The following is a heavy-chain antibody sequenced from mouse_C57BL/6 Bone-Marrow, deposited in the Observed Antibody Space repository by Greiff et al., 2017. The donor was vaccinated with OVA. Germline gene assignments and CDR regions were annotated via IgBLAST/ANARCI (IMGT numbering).Heavy chain of an antibody. CDR1: GYTFTDYY. CDR3: ARSERLRDYFDY. Sequence: VQLQQSGAELVRPGASVKLSCKASGYTFTDYYISWVKQRPGQGLEWIARIYPGSGNIYYNEKFKGKATLTAEKSSSTAYMQLSSLTSDDSAVYVCARSERLRDYFDYWGQGTTLTGSS. CDR2: IYPGSGNI. J-gene: IGHJ2*01. D-gene: IGHD2-2*01. V-gene: IGHV1-76*01.